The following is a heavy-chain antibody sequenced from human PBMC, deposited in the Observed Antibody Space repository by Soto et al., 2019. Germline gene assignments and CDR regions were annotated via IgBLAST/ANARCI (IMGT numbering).Heavy chain of an antibody. CDR2: INPNSGGT. D-gene: IGHD3-3*01. CDR3: ARVVYDFWSGNRAPDFDP. CDR1: GYTFTGYY. Sequence: ASVKVSCKASGYTFTGYYMHWVRQAPGQGLEWMGWINPNSGGTNYAQKFQGGVTMTRDTSISTAYMELSRLRSDDTAVYYCARVVYDFWSGNRAPDFDPWGQGTLVTVSS. J-gene: IGHJ5*02. V-gene: IGHV1-2*02.